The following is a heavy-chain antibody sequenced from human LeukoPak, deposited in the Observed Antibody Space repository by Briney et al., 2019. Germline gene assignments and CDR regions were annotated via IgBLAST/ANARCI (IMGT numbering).Heavy chain of an antibody. CDR2: MYYSGGT. Sequence: ASETLSLTCYVSGGSISSDYWSWIRQSPGKGLERIGYMYYSGGTTYNPSLKSRVAISIDTSKKQFSLRLSSVTAADTAVYYCARHDNWYSGMDVWGQGTTVTVSS. CDR3: ARHDNWYSGMDV. D-gene: IGHD5-24*01. J-gene: IGHJ6*02. V-gene: IGHV4-59*08. CDR1: GGSISSDY.